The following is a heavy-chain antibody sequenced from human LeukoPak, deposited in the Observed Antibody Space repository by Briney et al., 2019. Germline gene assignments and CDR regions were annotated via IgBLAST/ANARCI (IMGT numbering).Heavy chain of an antibody. CDR3: ARGNYDFWSGPYGMDV. CDR2: IHYSGST. J-gene: IGHJ6*02. Sequence: PSETLSLTCTVSGGSISSSSYYWGWILQPPGKGLEWIGIIHYSGSTNYNPSLKSRVTISVDTSKNQFSLKLSSVTAADTAVYYCARGNYDFWSGPYGMDVWGQGTTVTVSS. CDR1: GGSISSSSYY. V-gene: IGHV4-39*01. D-gene: IGHD3-3*01.